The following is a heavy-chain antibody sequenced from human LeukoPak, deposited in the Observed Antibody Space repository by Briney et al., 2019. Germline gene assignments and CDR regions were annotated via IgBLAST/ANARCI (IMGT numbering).Heavy chain of an antibody. CDR2: IRYDGSNK. Sequence: GGSLRLSCAASGFTFSSYGMHWVRQAPGKGLEWVAFIRYDGSNKYYADSVKGRFTISRDNSKNTLYLQMNSLRAEDTAVYYCAGHGDYGTRRDYWGQGTLVTVSS. CDR1: GFTFSSYG. CDR3: AGHGDYGTRRDY. V-gene: IGHV3-30*02. D-gene: IGHD4-17*01. J-gene: IGHJ4*02.